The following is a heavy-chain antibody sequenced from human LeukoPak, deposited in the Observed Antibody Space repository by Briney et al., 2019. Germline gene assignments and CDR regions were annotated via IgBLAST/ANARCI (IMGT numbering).Heavy chain of an antibody. D-gene: IGHD6-19*01. CDR2: ISYDGSNK. CDR3: AKGLLQYSSGWYIFDY. Sequence: GGSLRLSCAASGFTFSSYGMHWVRQAPGKGLEWVAVISYDGSNKYYADSVKGRFTISRDNSKNTLYLQMNSLRAEDTAVYYCAKGLLQYSSGWYIFDYWGQGTLVTVSS. V-gene: IGHV3-30*18. J-gene: IGHJ4*02. CDR1: GFTFSSYG.